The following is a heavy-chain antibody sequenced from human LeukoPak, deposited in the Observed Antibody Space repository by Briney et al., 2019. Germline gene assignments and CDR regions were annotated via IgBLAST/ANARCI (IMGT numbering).Heavy chain of an antibody. CDR2: VNRNGRST. J-gene: IGHJ4*02. D-gene: IGHD2-15*01. CDR1: GFSVSSYW. CDR3: VRSFRIPYCSGNSCYPTDFDF. V-gene: IGHV3-74*01. Sequence: PGGSLTLSCATSGFSVSSYWLHWVRQRPAKGLVWVSRVNRNGRSTSYAASVKGRFTISRDNAKNTFYLHMTSLRVEDSAVYYCVRSFRIPYCSGNSCYPTDFDFWGQGTLVTVSS.